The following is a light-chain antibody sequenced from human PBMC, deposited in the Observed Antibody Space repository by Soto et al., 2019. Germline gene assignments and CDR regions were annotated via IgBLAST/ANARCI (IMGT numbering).Light chain of an antibody. CDR3: AAWDDSLNGAL. CDR1: SSNIGSNT. CDR2: SNN. Sequence: QLVLTQPPSASGTPGQRVTISCSGSSSNIGSNTVTWYQQLPGTAPKLLIYSNNQRPSGVPDRFSGSKSGTSASLAISGLQSEDEADYFCAAWDDSLNGALFGGGTKVTVL. V-gene: IGLV1-44*01. J-gene: IGLJ2*01.